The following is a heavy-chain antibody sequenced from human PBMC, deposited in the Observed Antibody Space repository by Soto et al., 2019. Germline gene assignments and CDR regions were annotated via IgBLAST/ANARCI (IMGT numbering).Heavy chain of an antibody. V-gene: IGHV1-3*01. Sequence: ASVKVSCKTSGYTFTTFFLHWMRQAPGQRLEWMGWTNPANGDTMYSQKFLGRVSNTRDTSATTAYMELTSLTSEDTAIYYCARGPSTGCFDSWGQGTLGTVSS. CDR3: ARGPSTGCFDS. CDR1: GYTFTTFF. J-gene: IGHJ4*02. D-gene: IGHD1-1*01. CDR2: TNPANGDT.